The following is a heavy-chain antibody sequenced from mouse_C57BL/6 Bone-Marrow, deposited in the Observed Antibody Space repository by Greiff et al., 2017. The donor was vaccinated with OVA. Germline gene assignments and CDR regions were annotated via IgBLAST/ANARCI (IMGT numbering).Heavy chain of an antibody. CDR3: ARSYDYPFAY. CDR2: INPGSGGT. Sequence: QVQLQQSGAELVRPGTSVKVSCKASGYAFTNYLIEWVKQRPGQGLEWIGVINPGSGGTNYNEKFKGKATLTADKSSSTAYMQLSSLTSEDSAVYFCARSYDYPFAYWGKGTLVTVSA. V-gene: IGHV1-54*01. CDR1: GYAFTNYL. D-gene: IGHD2-4*01. J-gene: IGHJ3*01.